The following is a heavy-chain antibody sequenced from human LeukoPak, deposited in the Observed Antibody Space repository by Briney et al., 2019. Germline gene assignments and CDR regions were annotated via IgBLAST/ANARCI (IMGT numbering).Heavy chain of an antibody. CDR1: GFTFSSYA. D-gene: IGHD1-7*01. V-gene: IGHV3-23*01. J-gene: IGHJ6*03. CDR3: AKAQLELRFGVANYYMDV. Sequence: GGSLRLSCAASGFTFSSYAMSWVRQAPGKGLEWVSAISGSGGSTYYADSVKGRFTISRDNSKNTLYLQMNSLRAEDTAVYYCAKAQLELRFGVANYYMDVWGKGTTVTVSS. CDR2: ISGSGGST.